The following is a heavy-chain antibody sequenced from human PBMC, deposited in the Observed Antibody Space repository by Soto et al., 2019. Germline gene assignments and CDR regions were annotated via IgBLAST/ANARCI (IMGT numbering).Heavy chain of an antibody. Sequence: QVQLVQSGAEVKKPGASVKVSCKASGYTFTSYGISWVRQAPGQGLEWMGWISAYNGNTNYAQKLRGRVTMTTDTSTSTAYMELRSLRSDDTAVYYCARGVYYDILTGYLMEDWFDPWGQGTLVTVSS. CDR3: ARGVYYDILTGYLMEDWFDP. V-gene: IGHV1-18*01. J-gene: IGHJ5*02. CDR1: GYTFTSYG. CDR2: ISAYNGNT. D-gene: IGHD3-9*01.